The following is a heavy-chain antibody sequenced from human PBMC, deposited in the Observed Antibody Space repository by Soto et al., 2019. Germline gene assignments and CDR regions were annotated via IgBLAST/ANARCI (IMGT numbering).Heavy chain of an antibody. J-gene: IGHJ6*03. V-gene: IGHV3-23*01. CDR2: ISGSGGST. CDR1: GFTFSSYA. Sequence: PGGSLRLSCAASGFTFSSYAMSWVRQAPGKGLEWVSAISGSGGSTYYADSVKGRFTISRDNSKNTLYLQMNSLRAEDTAVYYCAKLAPFYDYYYYYMDVWGKGTTVTVSS. D-gene: IGHD3-16*01. CDR3: AKLAPFYDYYYYYMDV.